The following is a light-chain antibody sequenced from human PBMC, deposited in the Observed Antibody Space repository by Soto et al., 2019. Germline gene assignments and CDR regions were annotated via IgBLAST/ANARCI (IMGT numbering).Light chain of an antibody. CDR1: QGIGDT. J-gene: IGKJ5*01. Sequence: EFVMTQSPATLSVSPGEGVTVSCRASQGIGDTLAWYQHKPGQTPRLLIYDTSTRATGIPDRFSGSGSGTDFTLTISRLEPEDFAVYYCQQYGSSGITFGQGTRLEIK. CDR3: QQYGSSGIT. V-gene: IGKV3-20*01. CDR2: DTS.